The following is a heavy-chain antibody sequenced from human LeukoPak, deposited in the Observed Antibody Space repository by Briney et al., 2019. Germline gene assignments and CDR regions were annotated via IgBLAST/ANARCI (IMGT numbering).Heavy chain of an antibody. V-gene: IGHV1-46*01. CDR2: INPSGGST. Sequence: ASVKVSCKASGYTFTSYYMHWVRQAPGQGLEWMGIINPSGGSTSYEQKFQGRVTMTRDTSTSTVYMELSSLRSEDTAVYYCARVVTRDPELIDAFDIWGQGTMVTVSS. D-gene: IGHD2-21*02. CDR3: ARVVTRDPELIDAFDI. J-gene: IGHJ3*02. CDR1: GYTFTSYY.